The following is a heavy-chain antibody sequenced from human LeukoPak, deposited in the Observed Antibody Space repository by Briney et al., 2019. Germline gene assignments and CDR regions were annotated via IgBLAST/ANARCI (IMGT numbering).Heavy chain of an antibody. CDR1: GGSISSDY. CDR3: ATRGY. CDR2: IYNSGSN. J-gene: IGHJ4*02. D-gene: IGHD3-10*01. Sequence: SETLSLTCTVSGGSISSDYWQWIRQPPGKGLEWIGYIYNSGSNNYNPSLRSRVTISIDTSKNQFSLKLTSVTAADTAVYYCATRGYWGQGTPVTVSS. V-gene: IGHV4-59*08.